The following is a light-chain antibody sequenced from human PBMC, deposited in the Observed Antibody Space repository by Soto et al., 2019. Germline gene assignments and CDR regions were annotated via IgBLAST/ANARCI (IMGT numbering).Light chain of an antibody. CDR1: SSNIGAGYD. Sequence: QSVLTQPPSVSGAPGQRVTISCTGSSSNIGAGYDVHWYQQLPGTAPKLLIYRNNNRPSGVPDRFSGSKSGTSASLAITGLQAEEEAAYYCHSYDSSLSGSVFGGGTKLTVL. CDR3: HSYDSSLSGSV. J-gene: IGLJ3*02. V-gene: IGLV1-40*01. CDR2: RNN.